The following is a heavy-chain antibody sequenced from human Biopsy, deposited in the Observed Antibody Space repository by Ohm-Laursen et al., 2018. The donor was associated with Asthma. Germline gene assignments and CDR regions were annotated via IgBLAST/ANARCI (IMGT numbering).Heavy chain of an antibody. D-gene: IGHD3-3*01. CDR3: ARRITIFGVVQKDHGMDA. V-gene: IGHV4-39*01. J-gene: IGHJ6*02. CDR2: ISYGGKT. CDR1: GGSMTPTSHY. Sequence: SETLSLTCTVSGGSMTPTSHYWDWIRQAPGKGLEWIGYISYGGKTSYNPSLKNQVTISRDTSKNQFSLRLTSVTAADTAVYFYARRITIFGVVQKDHGMDAWGQGTTVIVSS.